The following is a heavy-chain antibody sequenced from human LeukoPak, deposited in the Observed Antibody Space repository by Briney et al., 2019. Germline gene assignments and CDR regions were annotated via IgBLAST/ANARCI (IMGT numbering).Heavy chain of an antibody. J-gene: IGHJ4*02. CDR1: GYSFTSYW. D-gene: IGHD1-20*01. CDR3: ALRLAPQRYNWNLFDY. V-gene: IGHV5-51*01. CDR2: IYPGDSDT. Sequence: PGESLKISCKGSGYSFTSYWIAWVRQMPGKGLEWMGIIYPGDSDTRYSPSFQGQVTFSADKSISTAYLQWSSLKASDTAMYYCALRLAPQRYNWNLFDYWGQGTLVTVSS.